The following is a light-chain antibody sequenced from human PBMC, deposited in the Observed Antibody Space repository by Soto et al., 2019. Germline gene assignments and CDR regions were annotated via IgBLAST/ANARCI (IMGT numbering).Light chain of an antibody. CDR3: QQYYDWPIT. CDR1: QSIRSTH. CDR2: AAS. V-gene: IGKV3-15*01. Sequence: EIVLTQSPGTLSLSPGERATLSCRASQSIRSTHLAWYQQRPGQAPRLLIYAASTRAAGIPARFSGSGSGTDFTLTISSLQSEDFAIYYCQQYYDWPITFGQGTRLEIK. J-gene: IGKJ5*01.